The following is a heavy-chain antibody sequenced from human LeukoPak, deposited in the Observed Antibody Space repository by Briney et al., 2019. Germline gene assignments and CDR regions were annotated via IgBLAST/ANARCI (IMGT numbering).Heavy chain of an antibody. CDR2: IKQDGSEE. CDR3: AREVAAALVTHFDF. CDR1: GFTFTSHW. Sequence: GGSLRLSCAASGFTFTSHWMSWVRQAPGKGLEWVANIKQDGSEEYYVDSVKGRFIISRDNAKKSLYLQMNSLRAEDTAVYYCAREVAAALVTHFDFWGQGTLVTVSS. D-gene: IGHD5-18*01. V-gene: IGHV3-7*04. J-gene: IGHJ4*02.